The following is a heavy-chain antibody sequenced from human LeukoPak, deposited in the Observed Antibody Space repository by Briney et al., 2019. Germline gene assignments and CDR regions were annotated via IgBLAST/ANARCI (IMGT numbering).Heavy chain of an antibody. CDR1: GYTFTGYY. CDR2: INPNSGGT. Sequence: ASVTVSCKASGYTFTGYYMHWVRQAPGQGLEWMGWINPNSGGTNYAQKFQGRVTMTRDTSISTAYMELSRLRSDDTAVYYCARASVVVISNWFDPWGQGTLVTVSS. CDR3: ARASVVVISNWFDP. D-gene: IGHD3-22*01. J-gene: IGHJ5*02. V-gene: IGHV1-2*02.